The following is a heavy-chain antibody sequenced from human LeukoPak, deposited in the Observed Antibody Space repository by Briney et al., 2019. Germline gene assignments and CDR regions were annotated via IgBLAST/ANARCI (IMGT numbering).Heavy chain of an antibody. CDR3: ARDFGIVVALYYYYYMDV. CDR1: GYTFTGYY. Sequence: ASVRVSCKASGYTFTGYYMHWVRQAPGQGLEWMGWINPNSGGTNYAQKFQGRVTMTRDTSISTAYMELSRLRSDDTAVYYCARDFGIVVALYYYYYMDVWGKGTTVTISS. CDR2: INPNSGGT. V-gene: IGHV1-2*02. J-gene: IGHJ6*03. D-gene: IGHD3-22*01.